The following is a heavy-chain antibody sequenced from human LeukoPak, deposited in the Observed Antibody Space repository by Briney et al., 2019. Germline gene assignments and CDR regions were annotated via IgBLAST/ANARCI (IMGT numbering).Heavy chain of an antibody. D-gene: IGHD5-18*01. J-gene: IGHJ4*02. CDR2: ILQDGNAK. CDR1: GFTFSDYW. CDR3: ARVGRGSSYGYLGYFDY. V-gene: IGHV3-7*04. Sequence: PGGSLRLSCAASGFTFSDYWMTWVRQAPGKGLEWVANILQDGNAKYYLDSVKGRFTISRDNAKNSLSLLMNNLRGDDTARYYCARVGRGSSYGYLGYFDYWSQRTQVTVSS.